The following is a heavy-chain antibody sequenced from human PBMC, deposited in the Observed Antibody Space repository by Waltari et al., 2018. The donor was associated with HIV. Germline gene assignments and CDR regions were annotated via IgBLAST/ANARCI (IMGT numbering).Heavy chain of an antibody. CDR1: GYTFTGYY. D-gene: IGHD4-17*01. Sequence: QVQLVQSGAEVRKPGASVKVSCTASGYTFTGYYLHLVRQAPGQGLEWMGRINPNSGGTNYAQKFQARVTMTRDTSIGAAYMELSSLRPNDTAVYYCARVTTVTGDSYFYYGMDVWGQGTTITVSS. V-gene: IGHV1-2*06. J-gene: IGHJ6*02. CDR3: ARVTTVTGDSYFYYGMDV. CDR2: INPNSGGT.